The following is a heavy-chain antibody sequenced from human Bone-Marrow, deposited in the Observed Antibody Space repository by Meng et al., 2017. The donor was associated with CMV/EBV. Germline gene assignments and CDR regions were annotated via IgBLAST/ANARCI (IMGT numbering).Heavy chain of an antibody. V-gene: IGHV3-23*03. CDR3: AKSMVRGVNEFYY. Sequence: GGSLRLSCAASGFTFSSYAMSWVRQAPGKGLEWVSVIYSGGSSTYYADSVKGRFTISRDNSKNTLYLQINSLRAEDTSVYYCAKSMVRGVNEFYYWGQGTLVTVSS. J-gene: IGHJ4*02. CDR2: IYSGGSST. CDR1: GFTFSSYA. D-gene: IGHD3-10*01.